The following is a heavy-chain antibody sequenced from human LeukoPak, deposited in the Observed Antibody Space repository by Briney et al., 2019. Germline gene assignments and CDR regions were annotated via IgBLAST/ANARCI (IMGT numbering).Heavy chain of an antibody. V-gene: IGHV4-30-2*01. Sequence: SQTPSLTCAVSGGSISSGGYSWSWIRQPPGKGLEWIGYIYHSGSTYYNPSLKSRVTISVDRSKNQFSLKLSSVTAADTAVYYCARGRRHWFDPWGQGTLVTVSS. CDR3: ARGRRHWFDP. CDR1: GGSISSGGYS. J-gene: IGHJ5*02. CDR2: IYHSGST.